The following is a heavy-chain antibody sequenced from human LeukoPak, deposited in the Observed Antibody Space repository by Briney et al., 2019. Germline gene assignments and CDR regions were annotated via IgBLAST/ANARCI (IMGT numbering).Heavy chain of an antibody. J-gene: IGHJ4*02. CDR3: ARENSRGIVGATMRDLDY. CDR1: GGTFSSYA. V-gene: IGHV1-69*01. CDR2: IIPIFGTA. Sequence: AASVKVSCKASGGTFSSYAISWVRQAPGQGLEWMGGIIPIFGTANYAQKFQGRVTITADESTSTAYMELSSLRSEDTAVYYCARENSRGIVGATMRDLDYWGQGTLVTVSP. D-gene: IGHD1-26*01.